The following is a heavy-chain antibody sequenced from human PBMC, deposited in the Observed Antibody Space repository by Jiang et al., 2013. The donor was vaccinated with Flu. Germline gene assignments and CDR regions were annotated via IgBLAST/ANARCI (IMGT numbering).Heavy chain of an antibody. D-gene: IGHD6-13*01. Sequence: KTSETLSLTCTVSVAPSNDHYWSWIRQSPGKGLEWIGYMYYSGSTKYSPSLKSRVTISADTSKNQFSLHLTSVTAADTAVYYCARLSTFASSSWTFDYWGQGTLVTVSS. V-gene: IGHV4-59*11. J-gene: IGHJ4*02. CDR1: VAPSNDHY. CDR3: ARLSTFASSSWTFDY. CDR2: MYYSGST.